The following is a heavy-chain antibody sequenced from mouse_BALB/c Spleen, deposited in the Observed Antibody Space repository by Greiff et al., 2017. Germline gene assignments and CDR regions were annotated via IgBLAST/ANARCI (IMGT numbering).Heavy chain of an antibody. CDR2: IWAGGST. V-gene: IGHV2-9*02. Sequence: VMLVESGPGLVAPSQSLSITCTVSGFSLTSYGVHWVRQPPGKGLEWLGVIWAGGSTNYNSALMSRLSISKDNSKSQVFLKMNSLQTDDTAMYYCARNYGSSLAWFAYWGQGTLVTVSA. CDR3: ARNYGSSLAWFAY. D-gene: IGHD1-1*01. J-gene: IGHJ3*01. CDR1: GFSLTSYG.